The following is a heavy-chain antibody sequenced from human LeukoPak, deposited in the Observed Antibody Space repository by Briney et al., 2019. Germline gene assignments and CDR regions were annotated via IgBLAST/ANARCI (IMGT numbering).Heavy chain of an antibody. D-gene: IGHD5-18*01. CDR1: GGSISSYY. V-gene: IGHV4-59*01. J-gene: IGHJ4*02. CDR2: IYYSGSA. Sequence: SETLSLTCTVSGGSISSYYWSWIRQPPGEGLEWSWYIYYSGSANYNPSLKSRVTISVVTSKNQFALKLSSVTAADTAVYYCAGGVDTDYRGGFDYWGQGTLVTVSS. CDR3: AGGVDTDYRGGFDY.